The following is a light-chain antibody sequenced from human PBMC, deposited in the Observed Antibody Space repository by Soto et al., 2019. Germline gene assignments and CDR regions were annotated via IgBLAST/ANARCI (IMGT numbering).Light chain of an antibody. CDR2: DAS. CDR3: QQYHRSSIT. CDR1: QSLNNY. V-gene: IGKV1-5*01. J-gene: IGKJ5*01. Sequence: DIQMTQSPSTLSASLGDRVTITCRPSQSLNNYLAWYQQKPGKAPKLLIYDASTLERGVPSRFSGTGSGTEFTPTLCSLQPDDFATYYCQQYHRSSITFCQGTRLEI.